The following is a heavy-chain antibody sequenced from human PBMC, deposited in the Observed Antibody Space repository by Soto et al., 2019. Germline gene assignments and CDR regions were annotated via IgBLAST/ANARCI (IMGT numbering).Heavy chain of an antibody. J-gene: IGHJ4*02. CDR3: ARESEDLTANFDY. CDR2: ISSTTNYI. CDR1: GFTFTRYS. V-gene: IGHV3-21*06. Sequence: EVQLVESGGGLVTPWGYLRLSCAASGFTFTRYSMNWVRQAPGKGLEWVSSISSTTNYIYYGDSMKGRFTISRDNAKNSLYLEMNSLRAEDTAVYYCARESEDLTANFDYWGQGTLVTVSS.